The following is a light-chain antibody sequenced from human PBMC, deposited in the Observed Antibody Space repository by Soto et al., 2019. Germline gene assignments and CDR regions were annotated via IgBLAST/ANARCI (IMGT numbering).Light chain of an antibody. J-gene: IGKJ4*01. V-gene: IGKV3D-20*01. Sequence: EIVLTQSPATLSLSPGDRATLSCGASQSVRSSYVAWYQQKAGLAPRLLIYDGSSRASGIPDRFSGSGSGTDFTLTIGRLEPEVFALYYCQQYDNSAPLSFGGGTKV. CDR3: QQYDNSAPLS. CDR2: DGS. CDR1: QSVRSSY.